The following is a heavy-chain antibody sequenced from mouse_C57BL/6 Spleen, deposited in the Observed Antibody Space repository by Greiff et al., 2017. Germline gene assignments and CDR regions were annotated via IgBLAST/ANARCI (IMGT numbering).Heavy chain of an antibody. Sequence: EVKLMESGRGLVKPGGSLKLSCAASGFTFSSYAMSWVRQTPEKRLEWVATISDGGSYTYYTDNVKGRFTISRDNAKNNLYLQMSHLKSEDTAMYYCARDTTVVARGYAMDYWGQGTSVTVSS. CDR1: GFTFSSYA. J-gene: IGHJ4*01. CDR2: ISDGGSYT. D-gene: IGHD1-1*01. CDR3: ARDTTVVARGYAMDY. V-gene: IGHV5-4*01.